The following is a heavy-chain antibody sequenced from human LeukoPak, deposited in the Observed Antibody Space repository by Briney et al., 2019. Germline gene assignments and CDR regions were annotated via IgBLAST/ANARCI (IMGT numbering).Heavy chain of an antibody. D-gene: IGHD2-21*02. Sequence: ASVKVSCKASGYTFISYFIHWVRQAPGQGLEWMGIINPSGGSTTYAQKFQDRVTMTRDTSTSTVYMHLGSLTSEDTAVYYCAREGGGGDPCDYWGQGTLVTVSS. CDR3: AREGGGGDPCDY. V-gene: IGHV1-46*01. CDR1: GYTFISYF. CDR2: INPSGGST. J-gene: IGHJ4*02.